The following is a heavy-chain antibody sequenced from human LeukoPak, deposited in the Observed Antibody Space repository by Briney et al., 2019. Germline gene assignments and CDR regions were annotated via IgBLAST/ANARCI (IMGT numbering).Heavy chain of an antibody. V-gene: IGHV1-18*01. Sequence: ASVKVSCKASGYTFTSYGISWVRQAPGQGLEWMGWISAYNGNTNYAQKLQGRVTIPADKSISTAYLQWSSLKASDTAMYYCANSVVRGVTDYFDYWGQGTLVTVSS. J-gene: IGHJ4*02. CDR3: ANSVVRGVTDYFDY. D-gene: IGHD3-10*01. CDR1: GYTFTSYG. CDR2: ISAYNGNT.